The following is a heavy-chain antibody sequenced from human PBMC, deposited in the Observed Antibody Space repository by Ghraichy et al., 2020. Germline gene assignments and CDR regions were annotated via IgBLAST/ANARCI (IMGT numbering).Heavy chain of an antibody. CDR2: ISGSGGST. Sequence: GGSLRLSCAASGFTFSSYAMSWVRQAPGKGLEWVSAISGSGGSTYYADSVKGRFTISRDNSKNTLYLQMNSLRAEDTAVYYCAKDQMDDSSGPHAFDIWGQGTMVTVSS. CDR1: GFTFSSYA. J-gene: IGHJ3*02. V-gene: IGHV3-23*01. CDR3: AKDQMDDSSGPHAFDI. D-gene: IGHD3-22*01.